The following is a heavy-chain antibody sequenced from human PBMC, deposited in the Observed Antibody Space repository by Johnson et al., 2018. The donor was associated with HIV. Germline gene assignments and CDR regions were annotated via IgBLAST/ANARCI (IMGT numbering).Heavy chain of an antibody. CDR3: ARGGRGVRITMIVVVPNDAFDI. J-gene: IGHJ3*02. Sequence: VQLVESGGGLVQPGGSLRLSCAASGFTVSSNYMSWVRQAPGKGLEWVSVIYSGGSTYYADSVKGRFTIPRDNSKNSLYLQMNSLRAEDTAVYYCARGGRGVRITMIVVVPNDAFDIWGQGTMVTVSS. CDR1: GFTVSSNY. CDR2: IYSGGST. D-gene: IGHD3-22*01. V-gene: IGHV3-66*01.